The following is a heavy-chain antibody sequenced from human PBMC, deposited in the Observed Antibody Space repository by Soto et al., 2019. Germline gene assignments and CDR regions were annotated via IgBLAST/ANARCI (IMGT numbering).Heavy chain of an antibody. D-gene: IGHD3-22*01. CDR1: GFTFSAYN. Sequence: VQLVESGGGLVKPGGSLRLSCAASGFTFSAYNMNWVRQAPGKGLEWVSSISSSSSIYYADSVKGRFTISRDNAKTSLYLQMNSLRAEDTAVYYCARADYYDSSAYYFSGWFDPWGQGTLVTVSS. CDR2: ISSSSSI. CDR3: ARADYYDSSAYYFSGWFDP. J-gene: IGHJ5*02. V-gene: IGHV3-21*01.